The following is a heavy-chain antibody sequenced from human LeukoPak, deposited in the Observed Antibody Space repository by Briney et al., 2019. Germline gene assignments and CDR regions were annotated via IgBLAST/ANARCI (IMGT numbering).Heavy chain of an antibody. Sequence: GGSLRLSCTASGFTFGDYAMSWFRQAPGKGLEWVGFIRSKAYGGTTDYAAPVKGRFTISRDDSKNTLYLQMNSLKTEDTAVYYCTTDGPYDYVCDYWGQGTLVTVSS. CDR2: IRSKAYGGTT. D-gene: IGHD3-16*01. CDR3: TTDGPYDYVCDY. J-gene: IGHJ4*02. CDR1: GFTFGDYA. V-gene: IGHV3-49*03.